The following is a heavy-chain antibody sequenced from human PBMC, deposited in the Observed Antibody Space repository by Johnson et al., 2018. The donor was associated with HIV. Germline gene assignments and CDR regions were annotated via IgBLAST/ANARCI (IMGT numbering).Heavy chain of an antibody. CDR2: IRNKAKSYTT. CDR1: AFTFSIAW. D-gene: IGHD3-22*01. V-gene: IGHV3-72*01. Sequence: VQLVESGGGLVQPGGSLRLSCAASAFTFSIAWMNWIRQTPGKGLEWVGRIRNKAKSYTTEDAASVKGRFIISRDDSKNSLYLQMNSLKTEDAAVYYCARCYYDSGGYADAFDIWGQGTMVTVSS. CDR3: ARCYYDSGGYADAFDI. J-gene: IGHJ3*02.